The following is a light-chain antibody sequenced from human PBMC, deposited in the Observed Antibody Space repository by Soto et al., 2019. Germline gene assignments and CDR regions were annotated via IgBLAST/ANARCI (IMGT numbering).Light chain of an antibody. Sequence: DIQMTQSPSSLSASVGDRVTITCQASQVISNDLNWYQQKPGKAPKLLIYDASNLETGVPSRFSGSGSGTDFTFTISSLQPGDISPYYCQQYDTRPPPFGGGPKVEIK. CDR2: DAS. V-gene: IGKV1-33*01. CDR3: QQYDTRPPP. J-gene: IGKJ4*01. CDR1: QVISND.